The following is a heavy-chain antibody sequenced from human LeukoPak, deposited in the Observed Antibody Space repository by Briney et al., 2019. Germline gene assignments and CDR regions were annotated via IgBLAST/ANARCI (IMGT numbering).Heavy chain of an antibody. V-gene: IGHV3-64*01. Sequence: GGSLRLSCAASGFTFSSYAMHWVRQAPGKGLEYVSAISSNGGSTYYANSVKGRFTISRDNSKNTLYLQMGSLRAEDMAVYYCARVLTPHGIVGATGNWGQGTLVTVSS. CDR2: ISSNGGST. D-gene: IGHD1-26*01. CDR1: GFTFSSYA. CDR3: ARVLTPHGIVGATGN. J-gene: IGHJ4*02.